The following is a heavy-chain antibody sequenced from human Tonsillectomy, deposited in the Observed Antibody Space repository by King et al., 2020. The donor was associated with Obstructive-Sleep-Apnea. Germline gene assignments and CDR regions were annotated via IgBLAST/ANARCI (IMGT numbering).Heavy chain of an antibody. D-gene: IGHD4-23*01. V-gene: IGHV4-61*01. J-gene: IGHJ6*02. CDR2: IYYSGGT. Sequence: VQLQESGPGLVKPSETLSLTCTFSSVSVSSDSYYWTWIRQPPGKGLEWIGYIYYSGGTNYKPSLKSRVTLSVDKSQNQMSLKGSSVTAADTAVYYCASLYSGGNTHYHYYGMDVWGQGTTVTVSS. CDR3: ASLYSGGNTHYHYYGMDV. CDR1: SVSVSSDSYY.